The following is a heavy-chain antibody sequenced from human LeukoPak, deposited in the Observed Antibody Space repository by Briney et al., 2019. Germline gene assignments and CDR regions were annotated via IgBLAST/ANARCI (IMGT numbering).Heavy chain of an antibody. CDR3: VMRDITGSGSYQSSDYFDY. CDR2: ISSNGVST. CDR1: GFTFSSYA. J-gene: IGHJ4*02. V-gene: IGHV3-64D*06. D-gene: IGHD3-10*01. Sequence: PGGSLRLSCAVSGFTFSSYAMHWVRQAPGKGLEHVSGISSNGVSTYYADSVKGRFTISRDNSKNTLYLQMSSLTAEDTAVYYCVMRDITGSGSYQSSDYFDYWGQGTLVTVSS.